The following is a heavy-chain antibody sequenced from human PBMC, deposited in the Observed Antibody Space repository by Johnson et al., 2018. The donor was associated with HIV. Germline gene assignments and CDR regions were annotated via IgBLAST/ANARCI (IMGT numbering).Heavy chain of an antibody. V-gene: IGHV3-53*01. D-gene: IGHD3-22*01. CDR3: TTTISMIVVVKGRRDCVDI. J-gene: IGHJ3*02. CDR1: GFSVSSNY. Sequence: VQLVESGGGLIQPGGSLRLSCAVSGFSVSSNYMSWVRQAPGKGLEWVSVIYSGGSTYYADSVKGRFTISTDNSQNTVYLQMNSLNTEDTAVYYCTTTISMIVVVKGRRDCVDIWGQGTLVTFSS. CDR2: IYSGGST.